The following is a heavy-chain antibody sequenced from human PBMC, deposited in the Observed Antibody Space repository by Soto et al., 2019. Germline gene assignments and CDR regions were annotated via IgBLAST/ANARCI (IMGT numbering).Heavy chain of an antibody. CDR3: AREQFGNIVVVPAVRHYYYGMDV. Sequence: GGSLRLSCAASGFTFSSYEMNWVRQAPGKGLEWVSYIISSGSTIYYADSVKGRFTISRDNAKNSLYLQMNSLSAEDTAVYYCAREQFGNIVVVPAVRHYYYGMDVWGQGTTVTVSS. D-gene: IGHD2-2*01. V-gene: IGHV3-48*03. CDR1: GFTFSSYE. CDR2: IISSGSTI. J-gene: IGHJ6*02.